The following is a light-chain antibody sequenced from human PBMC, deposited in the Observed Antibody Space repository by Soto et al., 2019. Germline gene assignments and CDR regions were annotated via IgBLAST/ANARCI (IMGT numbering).Light chain of an antibody. CDR1: HSVTSDY. V-gene: IGKV3-20*01. CDR2: HAS. CDR3: QQYGSAPRS. J-gene: IGKJ1*01. Sequence: EIVLTQSPGNLSLSPGERATLSCRASHSVTSDYLAWFQHKPGQPPRLVIYHASTKATGTPARFSGRGSGTDFTLTISSLEPEDFAMYYCQQYGSAPRSFGQGTKVEI.